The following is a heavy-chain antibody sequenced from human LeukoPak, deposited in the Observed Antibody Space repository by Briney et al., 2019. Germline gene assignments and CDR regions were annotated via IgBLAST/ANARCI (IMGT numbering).Heavy chain of an antibody. V-gene: IGHV3-49*03. D-gene: IGHD6-6*01. CDR3: TRRQLAQKYNWFDP. Sequence: GGSLRLSCTASGFTFGDYAMSWFRQAPGKGLEWVGFIRSKAYGGTTEYAAYVKSRFTISRDDSKSIAYLQMNSLKTEDTAVYYCTRRQLAQKYNWFDPWGQGTLVTVSS. J-gene: IGHJ5*02. CDR2: IRSKAYGGTT. CDR1: GFTFGDYA.